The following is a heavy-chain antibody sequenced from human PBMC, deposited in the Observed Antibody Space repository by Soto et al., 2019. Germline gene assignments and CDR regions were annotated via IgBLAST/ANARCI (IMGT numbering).Heavy chain of an antibody. CDR3: AKDGAELDPPENWFDP. CDR2: ISGSGGST. CDR1: GFTFSSYA. J-gene: IGHJ5*02. Sequence: PGGSLRLSCAASGFTFSSYAMSWVRQAPGKGLEWVSAISGSGGSTYYADSVKGRFTISRDNSKNTLYLQMNSLRAEDTAVYYCAKDGAELDPPENWFDPWGQGTLVTVSS. V-gene: IGHV3-23*01. D-gene: IGHD1-1*01.